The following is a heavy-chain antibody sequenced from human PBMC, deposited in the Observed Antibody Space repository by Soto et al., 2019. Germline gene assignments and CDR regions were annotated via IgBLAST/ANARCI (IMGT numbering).Heavy chain of an antibody. J-gene: IGHJ4*02. V-gene: IGHV1-2*02. D-gene: IGHD3-22*01. CDR3: ARDGRPVTYYYDSSGYYPST. CDR1: GYTFTGYY. Sequence: ASVKVSCKASGYTFTGYYMHWVRQAPGQGLEWMGWINPNSGGTNYAQKFQGRVTMTRDTSISTAYMELSRLRSDDTAVYCCARDGRPVTYYYDSSGYYPSTWGQGTLVTVSS. CDR2: INPNSGGT.